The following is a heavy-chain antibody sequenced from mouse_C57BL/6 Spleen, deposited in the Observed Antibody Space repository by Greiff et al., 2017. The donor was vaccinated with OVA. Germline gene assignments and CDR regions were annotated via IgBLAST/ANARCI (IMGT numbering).Heavy chain of an antibody. D-gene: IGHD3-2*02. V-gene: IGHV5-6*01. CDR1: GFTFSSYG. J-gene: IGHJ1*03. Sequence: EVMLVESGGDLVKPGGSLKLSCAASGFTFSSYGMSWVRQTPDKRLEWVATISSGGSYPYYPDSVKGRFTISRDNAKNSLYLQMSSLKSEDTAMYYCARHEAGHWYVDVWGTGTTVTVSS. CDR3: ARHEAGHWYVDV. CDR2: ISSGGSYP.